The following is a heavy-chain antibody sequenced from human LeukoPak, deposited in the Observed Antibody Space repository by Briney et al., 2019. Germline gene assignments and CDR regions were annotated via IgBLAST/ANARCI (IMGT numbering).Heavy chain of an antibody. D-gene: IGHD3-10*01. CDR2: INHIGST. CDR1: GGSFSVYY. Sequence: SETLSLTCAVYGGSFSVYYWSWIRQPPGKGLEWIGEINHIGSTNYNPSLKSRVTISVDTSKNQFSLKLSSVTAADTAVYYCARGSGPYGSGSYYSYWGQGTLVTVSS. CDR3: ARGSGPYGSGSYYSY. V-gene: IGHV4-34*01. J-gene: IGHJ4*02.